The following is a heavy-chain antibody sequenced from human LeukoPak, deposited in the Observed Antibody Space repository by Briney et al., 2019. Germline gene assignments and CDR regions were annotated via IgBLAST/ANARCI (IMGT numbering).Heavy chain of an antibody. J-gene: IGHJ4*02. V-gene: IGHV3-30-3*01. Sequence: PGRSLRLSCAASGFTFGSYAMHWVRQAPGKGLEWVAVISYDGSNKYYADSVKGRFTVSRDNSKNTLYLQMNSLRAEDTAVYYCAKGGYCSSTSCYLNDYWGQGTLVTVSS. CDR2: ISYDGSNK. CDR1: GFTFGSYA. D-gene: IGHD2-2*01. CDR3: AKGGYCSSTSCYLNDY.